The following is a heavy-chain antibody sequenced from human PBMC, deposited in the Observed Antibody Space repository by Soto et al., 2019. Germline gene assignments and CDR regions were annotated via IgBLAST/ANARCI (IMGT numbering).Heavy chain of an antibody. D-gene: IGHD5-12*01. CDR3: ARDNYSGYGDGAFDI. CDR2: IYHSGST. Sequence: QVQLQESGPGLVKPSGTLSLTCAVSSGSISSSNWWSWVHQPPGKGLEWIGEIYHSGSTNYNPSLKSRVTISVDKSKNQFSLKLSSVTAADTAVYYCARDNYSGYGDGAFDIWGQGTMVTVSS. CDR1: SGSISSSNW. V-gene: IGHV4-4*02. J-gene: IGHJ3*02.